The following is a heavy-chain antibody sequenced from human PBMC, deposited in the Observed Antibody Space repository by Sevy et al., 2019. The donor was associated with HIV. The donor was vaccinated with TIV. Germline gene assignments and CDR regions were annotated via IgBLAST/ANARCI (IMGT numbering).Heavy chain of an antibody. CDR2: FRSKGYGGTT. D-gene: IGHD3-16*01. CDR1: GFTFGDYA. Sequence: GGSLRLSCTASGFTFGDYAMSWFRQAPGKGLEWVGLFRSKGYGGTTEYAASVKGRFNMSRDDSKSIAYLQMNSLKTEDTAVYYCTRGPRGGWAFDLWGQGTMVTVSS. CDR3: TRGPRGGWAFDL. J-gene: IGHJ3*01. V-gene: IGHV3-49*03.